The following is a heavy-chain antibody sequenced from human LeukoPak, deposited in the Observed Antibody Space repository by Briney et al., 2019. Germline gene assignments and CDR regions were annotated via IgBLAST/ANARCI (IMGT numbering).Heavy chain of an antibody. V-gene: IGHV4-59*01. CDR1: GGSISSYY. CDR2: IYYSGST. D-gene: IGHD3-22*01. Sequence: SETLSLTCTVSGGSISSYYWSWIRQPPGKGLEWIGYIYYSGSTNYNPSLKSRVTISVDTSKNQFSLKLSSVTAADTAVYYCARESNYDSSGTYWYFDLWGRGTLVTVSS. J-gene: IGHJ2*01. CDR3: ARESNYDSSGTYWYFDL.